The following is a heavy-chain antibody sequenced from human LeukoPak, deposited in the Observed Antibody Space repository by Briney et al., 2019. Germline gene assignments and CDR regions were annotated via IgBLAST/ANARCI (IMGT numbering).Heavy chain of an antibody. Sequence: SETLSLTCTVSGGSISSYYWSWIRQPPGKGLEWIGYIHYSGSTNYNPSLKSRVTISVDTSKNQFSLKLSSMTAADTAVYYCARFGSLREPIHDYWGQGTLVTVSS. CDR3: ARFGSLREPIHDY. CDR2: IHYSGST. D-gene: IGHD3-16*01. CDR1: GGSISSYY. V-gene: IGHV4-59*01. J-gene: IGHJ4*02.